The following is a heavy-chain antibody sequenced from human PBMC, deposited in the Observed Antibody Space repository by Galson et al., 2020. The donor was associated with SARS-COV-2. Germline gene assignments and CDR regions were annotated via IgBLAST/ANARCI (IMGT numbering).Heavy chain of an antibody. D-gene: IGHD3-10*01. CDR3: ARSKGSGSPFDS. J-gene: IGHJ4*02. Sequence: ASETLSLTCTVSGYSISSGYYWGWIRQSPGRGLEWIGSVYLTGSTYYNPSLKSRVSMSVDTSENQFSLKLSSVTAADTAVYYCARSKGSGSPFDSWGQGTLVTVSS. CDR2: VYLTGST. V-gene: IGHV4-38-2*02. CDR1: GYSISSGYY.